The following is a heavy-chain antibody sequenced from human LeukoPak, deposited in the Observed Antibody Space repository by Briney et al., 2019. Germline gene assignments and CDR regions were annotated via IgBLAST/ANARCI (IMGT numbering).Heavy chain of an antibody. CDR2: ISYDGSNK. CDR3: ASDHWVPLPRY. D-gene: IGHD1-1*01. CDR1: GFTFSSYA. J-gene: IGHJ4*02. V-gene: IGHV3-30*14. Sequence: GGSLRLSCAASGFTFSSYAMHWVRQAPGKGLEWVAVISYDGSNKYYADSVKGRFTISRDNSKNTLYLQMNSLRSEDTAVYYCASDHWVPLPRYWGQGTLVTVSS.